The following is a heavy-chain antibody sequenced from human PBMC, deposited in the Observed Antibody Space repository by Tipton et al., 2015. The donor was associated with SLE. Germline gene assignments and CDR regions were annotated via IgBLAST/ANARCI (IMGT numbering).Heavy chain of an antibody. V-gene: IGHV4-59*01. CDR1: GGSISSYY. J-gene: IGHJ4*02. D-gene: IGHD6-13*01. Sequence: TLSLTCTVSGGSISSYYWNWIRQPPGKGLEWIGYIYYSGRTNYNPSLKSRVTISGDTSKNQFSLKLSSVTAADTAAYYCARGIAAAGVIFDYWGQGTLVTVSS. CDR2: IYYSGRT. CDR3: ARGIAAAGVIFDY.